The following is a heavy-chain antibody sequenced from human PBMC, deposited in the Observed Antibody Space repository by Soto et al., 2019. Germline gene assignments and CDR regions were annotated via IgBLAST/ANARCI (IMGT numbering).Heavy chain of an antibody. V-gene: IGHV4-34*01. CDR2: INYSGST. CDR1: GGCFSGYY. Sequence: QVQLQQWGAGLLKPSETLSLTCAVSGGCFSGYYWSWIRQPPGKGLVWLGEINYSGSTNHNPSLTRRVTRSVATAKNQFSLKLTSVTAADTAEYYCARGRLVRYFDWSYCYAGMDVWGQGTTVTVSS. J-gene: IGHJ6*02. D-gene: IGHD3-9*01. CDR3: ARGRLVRYFDWSYCYAGMDV.